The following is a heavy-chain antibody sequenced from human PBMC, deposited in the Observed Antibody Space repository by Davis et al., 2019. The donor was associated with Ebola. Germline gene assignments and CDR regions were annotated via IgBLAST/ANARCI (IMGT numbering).Heavy chain of an antibody. CDR2: IYYSGST. CDR3: ARRSYSSSLIDS. D-gene: IGHD6-13*01. V-gene: IGHV4-59*08. Sequence: MPGGSLRLSCTVSGGSISGDYWSWIRQPPGKGLEWIGYIYYSGSTNYNPSLKSRVTISVDTSKNQFSLKLSSVTAADTAVYSCARRSYSSSLIDSWGQGSLVTVSS. CDR1: GGSISGDY. J-gene: IGHJ4*02.